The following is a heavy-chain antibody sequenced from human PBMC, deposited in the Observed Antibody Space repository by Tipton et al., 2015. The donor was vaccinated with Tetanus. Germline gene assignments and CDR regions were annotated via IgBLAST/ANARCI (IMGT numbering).Heavy chain of an antibody. J-gene: IGHJ4*02. CDR3: ARWGTYYYDSSGNYYFDY. Sequence: TLSLTCAVSGYSISSGYYWGWIRQPPGKGLEWIGSIFHRGSPYYNPSLKSRVTISVDTSKTQVPLKLSSGTAADTAVYYCARWGTYYYDSSGNYYFDYWGQGTLVTVSS. CDR2: IFHRGSP. D-gene: IGHD3-22*01. V-gene: IGHV4-38-2*01. CDR1: GYSISSGYY.